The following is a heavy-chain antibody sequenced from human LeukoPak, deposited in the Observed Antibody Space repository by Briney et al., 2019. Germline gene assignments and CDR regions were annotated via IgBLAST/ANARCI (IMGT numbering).Heavy chain of an antibody. V-gene: IGHV3-21*01. D-gene: IGHD2-21*02. Sequence: GGSLRLSCATSGFTFSSYTINWVRQAPGKGLEWVSSISSRALYLYYANSVKGRFTISRDNAKKSLYLQMNNLRAEDTATYFCARVGAYCSGDCYEYFQNWGHGTLATVSS. CDR2: ISSRALYL. J-gene: IGHJ1*01. CDR3: ARVGAYCSGDCYEYFQN. CDR1: GFTFSSYT.